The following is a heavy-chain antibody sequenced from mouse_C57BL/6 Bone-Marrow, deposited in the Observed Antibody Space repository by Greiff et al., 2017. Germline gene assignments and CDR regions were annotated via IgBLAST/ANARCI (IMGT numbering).Heavy chain of an antibody. Sequence: QVQLQQPGAELVMPGASVKLSCKASGYTFTSYWMHWVKQRPGQGLEWIGEIDPSDSYTNYNQKFKGKSTLTVDKSSSTAYMQLSSLTSEDSAVYYGARCGWDEYYFDYWGQGTTLTVSS. J-gene: IGHJ2*01. CDR1: GYTFTSYW. D-gene: IGHD4-1*01. V-gene: IGHV1-69*01. CDR3: ARCGWDEYYFDY. CDR2: IDPSDSYT.